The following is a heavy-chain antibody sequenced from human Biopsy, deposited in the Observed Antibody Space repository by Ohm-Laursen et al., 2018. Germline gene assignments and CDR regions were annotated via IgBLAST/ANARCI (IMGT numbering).Heavy chain of an antibody. CDR3: AREGELVADEYFDY. CDR1: GFTFSTYS. D-gene: IGHD6-13*01. CDR2: ISSRSVYI. V-gene: IGHV3-21*01. Sequence: GSLRLSCTASGFTFSTYSMNWVRQAPGKGLEWVSSISSRSVYIYHADSVKGRFTISRDNAKNSLYLQMDRLRAEDTAVYYCAREGELVADEYFDYWGQGILVTVSS. J-gene: IGHJ4*02.